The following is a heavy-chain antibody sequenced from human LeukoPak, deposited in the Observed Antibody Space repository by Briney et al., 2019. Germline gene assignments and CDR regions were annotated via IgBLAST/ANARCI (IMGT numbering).Heavy chain of an antibody. CDR3: ASHAEKGYSSSWSYFDY. D-gene: IGHD6-13*01. V-gene: IGHV4-39*01. J-gene: IGHJ4*02. CDR1: GGSITSSLYY. CDR2: IYYSGST. Sequence: SETLSLTCTVSGGSITSSLYYWGWVRQPPGKGLEWIGSIYYSGSTYYNPSLKTRVTISVDTSKNQFSLDLSSVTAADTAVYFCASHAEKGYSSSWSYFDYWGQGILVIVSS.